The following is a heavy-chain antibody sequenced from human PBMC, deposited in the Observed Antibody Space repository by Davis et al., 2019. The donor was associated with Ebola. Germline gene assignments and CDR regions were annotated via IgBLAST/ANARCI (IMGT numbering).Heavy chain of an antibody. CDR3: ARDRSAYSYVSDY. D-gene: IGHD5-18*01. V-gene: IGHV1-3*01. CDR2: INAGNGNT. CDR1: GYTFTSYA. J-gene: IGHJ4*02. Sequence: AASVKVSCKASGYTFTSYAMHWVRQAPGQRLEWMGWINAGNGNTKYSQKFQGRVTMTTDTSTSTAYMELRSLRSDDTAVYYCARDRSAYSYVSDYWGQGTLVTVSS.